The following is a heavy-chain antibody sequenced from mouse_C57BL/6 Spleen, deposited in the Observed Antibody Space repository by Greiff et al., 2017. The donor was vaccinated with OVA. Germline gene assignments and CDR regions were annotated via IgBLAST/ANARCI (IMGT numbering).Heavy chain of an antibody. D-gene: IGHD4-1*01. CDR2: IWSGGST. J-gene: IGHJ2*01. Sequence: VQLQESGPGLVQPSQSLSITCTVSGFSLTSYGVHWVRQPPGKGLEWLGVIWSGGSTDYNAAFISRLSISKDNSKSQVFFKMNSLQAEDTAIYDCAKKALLGDYFDDWGQGTTLTVSS. CDR1: GFSLTSYG. CDR3: AKKALLGDYFDD. V-gene: IGHV2-4*01.